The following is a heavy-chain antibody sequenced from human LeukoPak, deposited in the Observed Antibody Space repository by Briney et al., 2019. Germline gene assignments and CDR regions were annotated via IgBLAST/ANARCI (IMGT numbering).Heavy chain of an antibody. J-gene: IGHJ4*02. CDR1: VFTFGSSG. CDR2: INPDGSEK. Sequence: GGSLTLSCAASVFTFGSSGIDWVRQAPGKGREWVASINPDGSEKYSVDSVEGRFTISRDNAKNLLYLQVNSLRVEDTAFYYCARDLAYSRLDYWGQGMLVTVSS. CDR3: ARDLAYSRLDY. D-gene: IGHD5-18*01. V-gene: IGHV3-7*01.